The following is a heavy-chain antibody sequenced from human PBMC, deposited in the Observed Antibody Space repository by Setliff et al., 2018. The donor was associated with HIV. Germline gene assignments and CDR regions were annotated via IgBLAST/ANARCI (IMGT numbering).Heavy chain of an antibody. CDR3: ARVPGARPYYYYYMDV. CDR2: MNPNSGNR. Sequence: ASVKVSCKTSGYTFSSYDINWVRQATGQGLEWMGWMNPNSGNRGYAQKFQGRVTMTTDTSTGTADMELRSLRSDDTAVYYCARVPGARPYYYYYMDVWGKGTTVTVSS. V-gene: IGHV1-8*02. D-gene: IGHD3-10*01. J-gene: IGHJ6*03. CDR1: GYTFSSYD.